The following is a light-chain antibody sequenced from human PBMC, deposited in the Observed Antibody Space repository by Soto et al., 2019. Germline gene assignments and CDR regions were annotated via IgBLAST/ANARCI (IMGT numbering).Light chain of an antibody. CDR3: QQYGSSPPYT. CDR2: GSS. V-gene: IGKV3-20*01. Sequence: EIVLTQSPGTLSLSPGERATLSCRASQSVSCTYLAWYQQKPGQSPRLLIYGSSDRATGIPDRFSGSGSGTDFTLIITRGEPEDFSVYYCQQYGSSPPYTFGQGTKLEIK. CDR1: QSVSCTY. J-gene: IGKJ2*01.